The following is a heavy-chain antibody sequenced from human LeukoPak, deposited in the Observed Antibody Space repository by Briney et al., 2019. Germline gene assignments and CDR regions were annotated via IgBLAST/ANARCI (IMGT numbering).Heavy chain of an antibody. V-gene: IGHV3-33*06. CDR1: GFTFSSYG. CDR2: IWYDGSNK. D-gene: IGHD3-10*01. Sequence: GGSLRLSCAASGFTFSSYGMHWVRQAPGKGLEWVAVIWYDGSNKYYADSVKGRFTISRDNSKNTLYLQMNSLRAEDTAVYYCAKGAAYGSGSYYHYWGQGTLVTVSS. CDR3: AKGAAYGSGSYYHY. J-gene: IGHJ4*02.